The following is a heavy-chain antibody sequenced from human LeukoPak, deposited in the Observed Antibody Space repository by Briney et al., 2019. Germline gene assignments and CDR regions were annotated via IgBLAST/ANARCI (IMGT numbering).Heavy chain of an antibody. Sequence: ASVKVSCKVSGYTLAELSIHWVRQTPGKGLEWMGGSNLDHGETVYAPNFQGRATMTEETSTGTAYMEVSTLRSDDTAVYYCATEGKKQLLQGDAFDVWGQGTMISVSS. CDR2: SNLDHGET. CDR1: GYTLAELS. CDR3: ATEGKKQLLQGDAFDV. D-gene: IGHD2-2*01. V-gene: IGHV1-24*01. J-gene: IGHJ3*01.